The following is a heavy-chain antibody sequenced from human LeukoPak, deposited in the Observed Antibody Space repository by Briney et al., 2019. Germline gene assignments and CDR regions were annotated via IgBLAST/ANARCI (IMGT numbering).Heavy chain of an antibody. CDR1: GYSFTSYW. V-gene: IGHV5-51*01. CDR2: IYPGDSDT. CDR3: ARPEYSSSWRVVDY. D-gene: IGHD6-6*01. Sequence: GESLKISCKGSGYSFTSYWIGWVRQMPGKGLEGMGIIYPGDSDTRYSPSFQGQVTISADKSISTAYLQWSSLKASDTAMYSCARPEYSSSWRVVDYWGQGTLVTVSS. J-gene: IGHJ4*02.